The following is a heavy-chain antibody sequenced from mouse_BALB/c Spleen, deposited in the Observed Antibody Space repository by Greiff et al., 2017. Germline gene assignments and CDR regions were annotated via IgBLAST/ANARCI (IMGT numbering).Heavy chain of an antibody. V-gene: IGHV5-9-3*01. Sequence: EVQRVESGGGLVKPGGSLKLSCAASGFTFSSYAMSWVRQTPEKRLEWVATISSGGSYTYYPDSVKGRFTISRDNAKNTLYLQMSSLRSEDTAMYYCARWEYGYWYFDVWGAGTTVTVSS. D-gene: IGHD5-1*01. J-gene: IGHJ1*01. CDR3: ARWEYGYWYFDV. CDR2: ISSGGSYT. CDR1: GFTFSSYA.